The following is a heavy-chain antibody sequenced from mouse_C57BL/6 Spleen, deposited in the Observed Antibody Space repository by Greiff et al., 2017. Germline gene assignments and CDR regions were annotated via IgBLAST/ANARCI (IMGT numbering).Heavy chain of an antibody. V-gene: IGHV6-3*01. D-gene: IGHD1-1*01. Sequence: EVKVEESGGGLVQPGGSMKLSCVASGFTFSNYWMNWVRQSPEKGLEWVAQIRLKSDNYATHYAESVKGRFTISRDDSKSSVYLQMNNLRAEDTGIYYCTGEATTVVPLAYWGQGTLVTVSA. J-gene: IGHJ3*01. CDR1: GFTFSNYW. CDR3: TGEATTVVPLAY. CDR2: IRLKSDNYAT.